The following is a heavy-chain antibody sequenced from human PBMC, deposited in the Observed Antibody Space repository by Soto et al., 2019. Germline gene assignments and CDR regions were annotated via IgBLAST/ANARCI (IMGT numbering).Heavy chain of an antibody. CDR2: ITSDGRST. CDR1: GFTFSRYW. V-gene: IGHV3-74*01. Sequence: EVQLVESGGGLVQPGGSLRLSCAASGFTFSRYWMHWVRQGPGKGLVWVARITSDGRSTGYADSVKGRFTISRDNAKNTLYLKINSLRAEDTAMYYCARDGDGDYPVDYWGQGTLVTVSS. J-gene: IGHJ4*02. CDR3: ARDGDGDYPVDY. D-gene: IGHD4-17*01.